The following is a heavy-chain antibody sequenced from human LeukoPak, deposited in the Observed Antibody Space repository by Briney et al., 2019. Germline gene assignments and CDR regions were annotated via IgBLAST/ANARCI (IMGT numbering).Heavy chain of an antibody. CDR3: ARHVNTTTGAPIGWFDP. Sequence: GSLRLSCAASGFTFSSYAMSWIRQPPGKGLEWIGEINHSGSTNYNPSLKSRVTISVDTSKNQFSLKLSSVTAADTAVYYCARHVNTTTGAPIGWFDPWGQGTLVTVSS. J-gene: IGHJ5*02. V-gene: IGHV4-34*01. CDR2: INHSGST. D-gene: IGHD1-26*01. CDR1: GFTFSSYA.